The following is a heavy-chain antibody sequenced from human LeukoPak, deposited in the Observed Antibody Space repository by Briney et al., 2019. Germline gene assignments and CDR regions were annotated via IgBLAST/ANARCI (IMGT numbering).Heavy chain of an antibody. CDR3: AKAPIAVAGIFDY. CDR1: GFTFSSYA. CDR2: ISGSGGST. D-gene: IGHD6-19*01. Sequence: GGSLRLSCAASGFTFSSYAMSWVRQASGKGLEWVSAISGSGGSTYYADSVKGRFTISRDNSKDTLYLQMNGLRAEDTAVYYCAKAPIAVAGIFDYWGQGTLVTVSS. V-gene: IGHV3-23*01. J-gene: IGHJ4*02.